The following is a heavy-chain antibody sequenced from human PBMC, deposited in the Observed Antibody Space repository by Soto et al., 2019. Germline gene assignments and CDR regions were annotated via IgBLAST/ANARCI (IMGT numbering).Heavy chain of an antibody. CDR3: ARDRFVPAAPRYYYYGMDV. Sequence: VGSLRLSCAASGFTFSSYAMHWVRQAPGKGLEWVAVISYDGSNKYYADSVKGRFTISRDNSKNTLYLQMNSLRAEDTAVYYCARDRFVPAAPRYYYYGMDVWGQGTTVTVSS. D-gene: IGHD2-2*01. CDR2: ISYDGSNK. J-gene: IGHJ6*02. V-gene: IGHV3-30-3*01. CDR1: GFTFSSYA.